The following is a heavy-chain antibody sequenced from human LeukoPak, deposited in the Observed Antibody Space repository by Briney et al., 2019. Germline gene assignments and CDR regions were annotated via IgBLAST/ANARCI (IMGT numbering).Heavy chain of an antibody. CDR2: ISSSGSTI. Sequence: GGSLRLSCAASGFTFSDYYMSWIRQAPGKGLEWVSYISSSGSTIYYADSVKGRFTISRDNAKNSLYLQMNSLRAEDTAVYYCARDKDIVVVPAATSFDYWGQGTLVTVSS. J-gene: IGHJ4*02. CDR1: GFTFSDYY. CDR3: ARDKDIVVVPAATSFDY. D-gene: IGHD2-2*01. V-gene: IGHV3-11*04.